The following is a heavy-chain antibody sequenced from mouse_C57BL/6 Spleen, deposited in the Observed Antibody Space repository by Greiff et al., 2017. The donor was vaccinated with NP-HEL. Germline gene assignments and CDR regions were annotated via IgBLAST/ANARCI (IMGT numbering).Heavy chain of an antibody. J-gene: IGHJ1*03. CDR1: GFTFSSYA. Sequence: EVQGVESGEGLVKPGGSLKLSCAASGFTFSSYAMSWVRQTPEKRLEWVAYISSGGDYIYYADTVKGRFTISRDNARNTLYLQMSSLKSEDTAMYYCTRALDSSGYWYFDVWGTGTTVTVSS. V-gene: IGHV5-9-1*02. D-gene: IGHD3-2*02. CDR3: TRALDSSGYWYFDV. CDR2: ISSGGDYI.